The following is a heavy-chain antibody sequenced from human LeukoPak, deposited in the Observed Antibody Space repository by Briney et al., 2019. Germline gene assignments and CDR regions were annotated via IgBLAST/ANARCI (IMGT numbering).Heavy chain of an antibody. Sequence: TGGSLRLSCAASGFTFRSYDMHWVRQVTGKGLEWVSAVGISGDTYYAGSVKGRFTISRENAKNSLYLQMNSLTAGDTAVYYCVRGGIQVSGIDETDYWGQGTLVTVSS. J-gene: IGHJ4*02. V-gene: IGHV3-13*01. CDR3: VRGGIQVSGIDETDY. D-gene: IGHD6-19*01. CDR2: VGISGDT. CDR1: GFTFRSYD.